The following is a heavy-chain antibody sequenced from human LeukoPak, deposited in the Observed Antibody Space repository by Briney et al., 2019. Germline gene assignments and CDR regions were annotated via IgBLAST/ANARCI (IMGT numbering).Heavy chain of an antibody. V-gene: IGHV3-30*18. Sequence: PGGSLRLSCAASGFTFSSYGIHWVRQAPGKGLEWVAVISYDETNKRYADSVKGRFTISRDNSKDTLYLQMNSLRVEDTAVYYCAKDSSTSNYYYGLDVWGQGTTVTVSS. CDR1: GFTFSSYG. CDR3: AKDSSTSNYYYGLDV. CDR2: ISYDETNK. D-gene: IGHD6-13*01. J-gene: IGHJ6*02.